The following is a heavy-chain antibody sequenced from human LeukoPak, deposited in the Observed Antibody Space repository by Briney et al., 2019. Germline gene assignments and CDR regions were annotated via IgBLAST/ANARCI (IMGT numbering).Heavy chain of an antibody. CDR3: ARGGESYYGSGSHDY. D-gene: IGHD3-10*01. V-gene: IGHV3-7*01. CDR2: IKHDGSEK. Sequence: PGGSLRLSCAASGFTFSRYWMIWVRQAPGKGLEWAANIKHDGSEKYYVDSMKGRFTISRDNAKKSLYLQMNSLRAEDTAVYYCARGGESYYGSGSHDYWGQGTLVTVSS. CDR1: GFTFSRYW. J-gene: IGHJ4*02.